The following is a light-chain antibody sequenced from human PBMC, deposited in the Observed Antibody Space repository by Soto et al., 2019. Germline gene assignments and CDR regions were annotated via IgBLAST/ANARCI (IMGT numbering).Light chain of an antibody. CDR3: SSYTTDISPYV. Sequence: QSVLTQPPSASGSPGESVIISCTGTKNDIGVYDFVSWYQHHAGKAPRLIIYEVVQRPSGVPDRFSGSKSGNTASLTVSGLQAADEADYYCSSYTTDISPYVFGTGTKVTVL. V-gene: IGLV2-8*01. J-gene: IGLJ1*01. CDR2: EVV. CDR1: KNDIGVYDF.